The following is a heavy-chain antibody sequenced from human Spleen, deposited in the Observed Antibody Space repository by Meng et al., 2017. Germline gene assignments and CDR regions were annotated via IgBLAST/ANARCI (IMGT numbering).Heavy chain of an antibody. CDR3: SRRINTAGGWFDS. V-gene: IGHV4-39*01. J-gene: IGHJ5*01. CDR1: GGSIGSNSYH. Sequence: QLQLQESGPRLVKPSETLSLTCTVSGGSIGSNSYHWGWIRQPPGKGLEWVGTIDYSGTTYSNSSLKSRVTISLDTSRNQFSLKLTSVTAADTAVYYCSRRINTAGGWFDSWGQGTLVTVSS. CDR2: IDYSGTT. D-gene: IGHD5-18*01.